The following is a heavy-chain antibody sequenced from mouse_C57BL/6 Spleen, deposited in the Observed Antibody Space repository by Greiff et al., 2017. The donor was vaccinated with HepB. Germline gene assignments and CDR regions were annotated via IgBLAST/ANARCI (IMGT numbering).Heavy chain of an antibody. CDR2: FDPYNDDT. CDR3: ARKNWDGVDY. V-gene: IGHV1-47*01. Sequence: QVQLKQSGAELVKPGASVKLSCTASGYTFTTYPIEWMKQNHGKGLEWIGNFDPYNDDTKYTEKFKGKATLTGETSSNTVYVELSRLTSDDTAVYYCARKNWDGVDYWGQGTTLTGAS. D-gene: IGHD4-1*01. CDR1: GYTFTTYP. J-gene: IGHJ2*01.